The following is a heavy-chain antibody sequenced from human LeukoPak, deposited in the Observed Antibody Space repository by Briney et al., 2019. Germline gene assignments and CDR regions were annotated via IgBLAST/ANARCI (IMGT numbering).Heavy chain of an antibody. Sequence: GGSLRLSCAASGFTFSNYEMNWVRQAPGKGLEWVSYISSGGSGKDYADSVKGRFTISRDNAKNSLYLQMNSLRAEDTAVYYCARDLRGYQDYWGRGTLVTVSS. CDR1: GFTFSNYE. D-gene: IGHD2-2*01. CDR3: ARDLRGYQDY. J-gene: IGHJ4*02. CDR2: ISSGGSGK. V-gene: IGHV3-48*03.